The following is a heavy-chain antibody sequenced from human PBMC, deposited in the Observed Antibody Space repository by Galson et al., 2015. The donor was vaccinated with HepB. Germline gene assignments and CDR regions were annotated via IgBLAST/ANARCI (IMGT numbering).Heavy chain of an antibody. V-gene: IGHV3-30*18. CDR3: AKEGEMALFDY. CDR2: ISYDGSNK. J-gene: IGHJ4*02. Sequence: SLRLSCAASGFTFSSYGMHWVRQAPGKGLEWVAVISYDGSNKYYADSVKGRFTISRDNSKNTLYLQMNSLRAEDTAVYYCAKEGEMALFDYWGQGTLVTVSS. D-gene: IGHD5-24*01. CDR1: GFTFSSYG.